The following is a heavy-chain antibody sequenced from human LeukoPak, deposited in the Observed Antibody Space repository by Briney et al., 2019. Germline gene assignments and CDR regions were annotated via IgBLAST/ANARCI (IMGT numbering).Heavy chain of an antibody. CDR3: ARGFTMIRGVSNWFDP. CDR2: IYYSGST. D-gene: IGHD3-10*01. J-gene: IGHJ5*02. V-gene: IGHV4-30-4*08. Sequence: SETLSLTCTVSGGSVSSGSYYWSWIRQPPGKGLEWIGYIYYSGSTYYNPSLKSRLTISVDTSKNQFSLKLSSVTAADTAVYYCARGFTMIRGVSNWFDPWGQGTLVTVSS. CDR1: GGSVSSGSYY.